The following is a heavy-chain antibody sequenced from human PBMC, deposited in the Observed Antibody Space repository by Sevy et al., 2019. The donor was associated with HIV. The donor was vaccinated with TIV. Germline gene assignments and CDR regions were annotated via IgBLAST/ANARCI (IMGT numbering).Heavy chain of an antibody. CDR2: IKQDGSEK. Sequence: GGSLRLSCAASGFTFSNYWMSWVRQAPGKGLEWVANIKQDGSEKYYVDSVKGRFTISRDNAKNSLYLQMNSLRAEDTAVYYCARPYRTDPFYYSGSGGYYYPSYFHYWGQGTLVTVSS. J-gene: IGHJ4*02. D-gene: IGHD3-22*01. V-gene: IGHV3-7*01. CDR3: ARPYRTDPFYYSGSGGYYYPSYFHY. CDR1: GFTFSNYW.